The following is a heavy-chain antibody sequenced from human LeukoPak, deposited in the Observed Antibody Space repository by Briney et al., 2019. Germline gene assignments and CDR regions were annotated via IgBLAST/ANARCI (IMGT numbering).Heavy chain of an antibody. CDR1: GGSISSSPYY. Sequence: SETLSLTCTVSGGSISSSPYYWGWIRQPPGKGLEWIGSISYSGSTYYNPSLKSRVTISIDTSKNQFSLKLNSVTAADTAMYYCISYYYDSSRGWYFDLWGRGTLVTVSS. CDR2: ISYSGST. V-gene: IGHV4-39*01. J-gene: IGHJ2*01. D-gene: IGHD3-22*01. CDR3: ISYYYDSSRGWYFDL.